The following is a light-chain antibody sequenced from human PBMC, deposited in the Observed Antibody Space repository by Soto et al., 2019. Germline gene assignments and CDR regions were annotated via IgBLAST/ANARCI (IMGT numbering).Light chain of an antibody. J-gene: IGKJ1*01. Sequence: EIVMTQSPATLSVFPGERATLSCRASQSVSSNLAWYQQKPGQAPRLLIYGASTRATGIPARVSGSGSGTEFTLTISSLQSEDFAVYYCQQYNNWPKTFGQGTKVEIK. CDR1: QSVSSN. CDR3: QQYNNWPKT. V-gene: IGKV3-15*01. CDR2: GAS.